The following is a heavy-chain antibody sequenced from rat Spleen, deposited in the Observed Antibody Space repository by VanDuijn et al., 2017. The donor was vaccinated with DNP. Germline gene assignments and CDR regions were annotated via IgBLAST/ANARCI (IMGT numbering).Heavy chain of an antibody. CDR2: ITNTGDVT. V-gene: IGHV5-31*01. J-gene: IGHJ2*01. Sequence: EVQLVESGGGPVQPGRSLKLSCVASGFIFSNYWMTWIRQAPGKGLEWVASITNTGDVTYYSDSVKGRFSISRHNAKSTLYLQMNSLRSEDTATYYCTSNPHIRTAAPFDYWGQGVMVTVSS. CDR1: GFIFSNYW. D-gene: IGHD3-8*01. CDR3: TSNPHIRTAAPFDY.